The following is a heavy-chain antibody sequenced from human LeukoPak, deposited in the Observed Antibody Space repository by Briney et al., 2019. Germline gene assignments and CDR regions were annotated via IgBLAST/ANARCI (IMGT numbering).Heavy chain of an antibody. CDR3: ARAARAAKVRSRGYSYGYLAY. J-gene: IGHJ4*02. Sequence: PSETLSLTCAVYGGSFSGYYWSWIRQPPGKGLDWIGEINHSGSTNYNPSLKSRVTISVDTSKNQFSLKLSSVTAADTAVYYCARAARAAKVRSRGYSYGYLAYWGQGTLVTVSS. D-gene: IGHD5-18*01. V-gene: IGHV4-34*01. CDR1: GGSFSGYY. CDR2: INHSGST.